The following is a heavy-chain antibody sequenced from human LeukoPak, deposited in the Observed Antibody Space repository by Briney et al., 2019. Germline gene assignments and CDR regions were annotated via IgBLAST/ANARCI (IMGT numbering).Heavy chain of an antibody. CDR2: TPYDGSNK. CDR3: AKDKGIYYYGMDV. Sequence: GWSLRLSCAASGFTFSTFGTHWVRQTPGKGLEWVAVTPYDGSNKYYADSVKGRFTISRDNSKNTLYLQMNSLRAEDTAVYFCAKDKGIYYYGMDVWGQGTTVTVSS. D-gene: IGHD6-13*01. V-gene: IGHV3-30*18. J-gene: IGHJ6*02. CDR1: GFTFSTFG.